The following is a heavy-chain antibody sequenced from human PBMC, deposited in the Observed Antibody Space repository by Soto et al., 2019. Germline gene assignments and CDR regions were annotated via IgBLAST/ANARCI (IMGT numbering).Heavy chain of an antibody. CDR2: INHFGIT. J-gene: IGHJ3*02. CDR3: ASVLRINRNHQAAFDI. D-gene: IGHD2-2*01. CDR1: GGSFRGYY. V-gene: IGHV4-34*01. Sequence: SETQSLTCAVYGGSFRGYYCSWIRQPPGMGLEWIGEINHFGITNYNPSLKSRVTISVDTSKNQFSLKLSSVTAADTAVYYCASVLRINRNHQAAFDIWGQGTMVTVSS.